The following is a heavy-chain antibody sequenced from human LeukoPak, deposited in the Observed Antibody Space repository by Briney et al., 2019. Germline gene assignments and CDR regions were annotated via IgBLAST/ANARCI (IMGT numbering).Heavy chain of an antibody. V-gene: IGHV3-30*04. D-gene: IGHD3-9*01. CDR3: ARVSRYFDWLLPVDY. J-gene: IGHJ4*02. Sequence: GGSLRLSCAASGFIFSRYAMHWVRQAPGKGLEWVALISDDGSNKYYLDSVKGRFTISRDNSKNTLSLQMDSLRTEDTAVYYCARVSRYFDWLLPVDYWGQGTLVTVSS. CDR2: ISDDGSNK. CDR1: GFIFSRYA.